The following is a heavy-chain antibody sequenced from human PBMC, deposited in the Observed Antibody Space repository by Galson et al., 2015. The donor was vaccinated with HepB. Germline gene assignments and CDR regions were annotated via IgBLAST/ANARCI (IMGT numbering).Heavy chain of an antibody. CDR2: IIPIFGTA. D-gene: IGHD3-3*01. J-gene: IGHJ5*02. Sequence: SVKVSCKASGGTFSSYAISWVRQAPGQGLEWTGGIIPIFGTANYAQKFQGRVTITADESTSTAYMELSSLRSEDTAVYYCARDEEWWFDPWGQGTLVTVSS. CDR1: GGTFSSYA. V-gene: IGHV1-69*13. CDR3: ARDEEWWFDP.